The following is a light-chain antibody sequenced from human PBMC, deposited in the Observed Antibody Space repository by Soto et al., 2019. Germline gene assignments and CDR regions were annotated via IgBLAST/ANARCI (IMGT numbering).Light chain of an antibody. CDR2: EAS. CDR1: QSVSIS. Sequence: EVVLTQSPATLSLSPGERATLSCRASQSVSISLAWYQQRPGQAPRLLIYEASKRATGIPASFSGSGSGTDFTLTISSLESEDFAVYYCQQRSTWPWTFGQGTNLEI. V-gene: IGKV3-11*01. CDR3: QQRSTWPWT. J-gene: IGKJ2*02.